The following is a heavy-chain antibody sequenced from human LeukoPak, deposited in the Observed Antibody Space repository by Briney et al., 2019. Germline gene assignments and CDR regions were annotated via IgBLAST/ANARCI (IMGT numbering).Heavy chain of an antibody. D-gene: IGHD5-12*01. CDR3: ARDPDIVAFFDY. Sequence: GGSLRLSCAASGFTFSDYSLNWVRQAPGKGLEWVSPISSSSTFVYYADPVKGRFTISRDNTKNSLYLQMNSLRAEDTAVYYCARDPDIVAFFDYWGQGTLVTVSS. CDR1: GFTFSDYS. CDR2: ISSSSTFV. J-gene: IGHJ4*02. V-gene: IGHV3-21*01.